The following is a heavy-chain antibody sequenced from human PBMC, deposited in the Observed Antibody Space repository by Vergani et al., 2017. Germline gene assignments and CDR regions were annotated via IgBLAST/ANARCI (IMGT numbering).Heavy chain of an antibody. J-gene: IGHJ6*02. D-gene: IGHD3-22*01. V-gene: IGHV1-69*02. CDR2: IIPILGIA. Sequence: QVQLVQSGAEVKKPGSSVKVSCKASGGTFSSYTISWVRQAPGQGLEWMGRIIPILGIANYAQKFQGRVTMTADKSTSTAYMALSSLRSEDTAVYYCAIGWTPHSKNTMIPRQFGMDVWGQGTTVTVSS. CDR1: GGTFSSYT. CDR3: AIGWTPHSKNTMIPRQFGMDV.